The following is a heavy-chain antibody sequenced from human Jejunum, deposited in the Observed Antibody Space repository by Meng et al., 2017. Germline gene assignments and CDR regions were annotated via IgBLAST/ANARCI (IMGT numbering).Heavy chain of an antibody. CDR3: AKLTSL. CDR1: GFILNNYA. CDR2: ISGSDGRT. J-gene: IGHJ4*02. D-gene: IGHD3-16*01. Sequence: EVQLVEAGGGLVQPGGSLRLSCVGSGFILNNYAMRWVRQAAGKGLEWVSVISGSDGRTYYADSVRGRFTISRDTSKNTLYLQMISLRAEDTAVYYCAKLTSLWGQGTLVTVSS. V-gene: IGHV3-23*04.